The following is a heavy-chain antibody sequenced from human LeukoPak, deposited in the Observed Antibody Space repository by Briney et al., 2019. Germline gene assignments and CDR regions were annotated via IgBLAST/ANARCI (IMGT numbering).Heavy chain of an antibody. CDR3: ARVGYSNYGYYYYYGMDV. CDR2: IYTSGST. CDR1: GGSISSYY. J-gene: IGHJ6*02. V-gene: IGHV4-4*07. D-gene: IGHD4-4*01. Sequence: SETLSLTCTVSGGSISSYYWSWIRQPAGKGLEWIGRIYTSGSTNYNPSLKSRVTMSVDTSKNQFSLKLSSVTAADTAVYYCARVGYSNYGYYYYYGMDVWGQGTTVTVSS.